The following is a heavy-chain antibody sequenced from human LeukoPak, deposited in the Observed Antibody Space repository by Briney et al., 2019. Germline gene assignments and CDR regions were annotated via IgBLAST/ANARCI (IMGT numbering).Heavy chain of an antibody. Sequence: PSETLSLTCTVSGGSISSGGYYWSWIRQHPGKGPEWIGTIYFSGSTHYNPSLKSRLTISIDTSKNQFSLKLSSVTAADTAVYYCARGSGYDPFPDYWGQGTLVTVSS. V-gene: IGHV4-31*03. CDR1: GGSISSGGYY. D-gene: IGHD5-12*01. CDR2: IYFSGST. CDR3: ARGSGYDPFPDY. J-gene: IGHJ4*02.